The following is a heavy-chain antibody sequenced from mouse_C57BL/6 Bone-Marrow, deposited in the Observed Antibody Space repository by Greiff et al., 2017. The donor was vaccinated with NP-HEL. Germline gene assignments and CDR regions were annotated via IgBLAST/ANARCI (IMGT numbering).Heavy chain of an antibody. CDR3: ARAAITTVVAPYWYFDV. J-gene: IGHJ1*03. V-gene: IGHV1-61*01. CDR2: IYPSDSET. D-gene: IGHD1-1*01. CDR1: GYNFTSYW. Sequence: QVQLQQPGAELVRPGSSVKLSCKASGYNFTSYWMDWVKQRPGQGLEWIGNIYPSDSETHYNQKFKDKATLTVDKSSSPAYMQLSSLTSEDSAVYYCARAAITTVVAPYWYFDVWGTGTTVTVSS.